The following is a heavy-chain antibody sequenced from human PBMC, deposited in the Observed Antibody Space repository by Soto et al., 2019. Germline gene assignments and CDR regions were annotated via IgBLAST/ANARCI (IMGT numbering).Heavy chain of an antibody. CDR1: GGSISVYY. CDR2: IYDSGSP. Sequence: SETLSLTCTISGGSISVYYWSWIRQPPGQALEWIGYIYDSGSPYYNPSLRSRVIISADTSKNQISLKLTSATAADTAVYYCARGVGSRPPRYWGPGILVTVSS. V-gene: IGHV4-59*01. D-gene: IGHD1-26*01. CDR3: ARGVGSRPPRY. J-gene: IGHJ4*02.